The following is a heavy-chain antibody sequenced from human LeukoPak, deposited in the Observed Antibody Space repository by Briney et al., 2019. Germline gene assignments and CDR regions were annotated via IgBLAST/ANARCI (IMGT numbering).Heavy chain of an antibody. CDR1: GVSFGAYF. CDR3: ARIANSGGDLLISGWFDP. D-gene: IGHD2-21*02. V-gene: IGHV4-59*08. Sequence: PSETLSLTCAVSGVSFGAYFWSWIRQSPGRALEWIGYVFYSASTNYNPSLKSRVTISVDTSKNQFSLKLGSVTAADTAVYYCARIANSGGDLLISGWFDPWGQPSLVSVSS. CDR2: VFYSAST. J-gene: IGHJ5*02.